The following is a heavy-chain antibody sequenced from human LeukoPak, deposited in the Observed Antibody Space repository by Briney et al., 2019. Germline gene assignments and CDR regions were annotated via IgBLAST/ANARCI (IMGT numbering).Heavy chain of an antibody. CDR1: GFTFSSYW. D-gene: IGHD3-10*01. CDR2: IKQDGSEK. Sequence: GGSLRLSSAASGFTFSSYWMSWVRQTPGKGLEWVANIKQDGSEKYYVDSVKGRFTISRDNAKNSLYLQMNSLRAEDTAVYYCARGGYYAPAPDAFDIWGQGTMVTVSS. J-gene: IGHJ3*02. V-gene: IGHV3-7*01. CDR3: ARGGYYAPAPDAFDI.